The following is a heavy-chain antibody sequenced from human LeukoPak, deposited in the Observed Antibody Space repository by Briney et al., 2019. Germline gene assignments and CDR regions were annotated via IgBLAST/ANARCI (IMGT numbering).Heavy chain of an antibody. CDR3: ARQRADYFYYYVDV. Sequence: PSETLSLTCTVSGDSTSSRSYYWGWIRQPPGKGLEWIGSIYYSETTYDSPSLESRVTISIETSKNQFSLKLSSVTAADTAVYYCARQRADYFYYYVDVWGKGTTVTVS. D-gene: IGHD3-9*01. V-gene: IGHV4-39*01. CDR1: GDSTSSRSYY. J-gene: IGHJ6*03. CDR2: IYYSETT.